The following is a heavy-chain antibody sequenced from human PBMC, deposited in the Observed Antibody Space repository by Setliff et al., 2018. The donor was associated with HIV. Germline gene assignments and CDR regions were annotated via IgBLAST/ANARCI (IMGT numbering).Heavy chain of an antibody. CDR3: ARSDQYGSGTSLPFDCFDL. Sequence: PSETLSLTCAVSGDSISSSNWWSWVRQPPGKGLEWIGEMSHSGSAAYNPSLRSRVTMSLDKSNNQFSLKLNSVTAADTALYYCARSDQYGSGTSLPFDCFDLWGLGTMVTVSS. CDR1: GDSISSSNW. J-gene: IGHJ3*01. V-gene: IGHV4-4*02. D-gene: IGHD3-10*01. CDR2: MSHSGSA.